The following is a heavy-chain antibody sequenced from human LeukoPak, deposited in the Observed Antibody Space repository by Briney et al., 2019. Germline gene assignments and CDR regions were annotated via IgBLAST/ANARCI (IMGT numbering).Heavy chain of an antibody. CDR2: IYYSGST. D-gene: IGHD6-19*01. Sequence: SETLSLTCTVSGGSITTSSYYWGWIRQPPGKGLEWIGTIYYSGSTYYNPSLKGRVTISVDTSKNQFSLKLTAVTAADTAVYYCARNSAVATSRSWFDPWGQGTLVTVSS. CDR1: GGSITTSSYY. CDR3: ARNSAVATSRSWFDP. J-gene: IGHJ5*02. V-gene: IGHV4-39*01.